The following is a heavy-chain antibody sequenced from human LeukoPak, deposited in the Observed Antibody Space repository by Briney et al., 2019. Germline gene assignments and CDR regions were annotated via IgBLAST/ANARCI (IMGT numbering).Heavy chain of an antibody. Sequence: GGSLRLSCAASGFTFSSYAVSWVRQAPGKGLEWVSAISGSGGSTYYADSVKGRFTISRDNSKNTLYLQMNSLRAEDTAVYYCAKDLSYYYDSSGYYFDYWGQGTLVTVSS. J-gene: IGHJ4*02. D-gene: IGHD3-22*01. CDR1: GFTFSSYA. V-gene: IGHV3-23*01. CDR2: ISGSGGST. CDR3: AKDLSYYYDSSGYYFDY.